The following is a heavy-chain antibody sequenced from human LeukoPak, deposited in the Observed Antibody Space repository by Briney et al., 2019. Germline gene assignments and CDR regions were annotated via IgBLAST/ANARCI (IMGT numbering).Heavy chain of an antibody. CDR3: AKDKWMVGDAFGI. D-gene: IGHD6-19*01. V-gene: IGHV3-23*01. J-gene: IGHJ3*02. Sequence: GGSLRLSCADSGFTFSSYAMSWVRQAPGKGLEWVSAISGSGGSTNYADSVKGRFTISRDNSKNTLYLQMNSLRAEDTAVYYCAKDKWMVGDAFGIWGQGTMVTVSS. CDR1: GFTFSSYA. CDR2: ISGSGGST.